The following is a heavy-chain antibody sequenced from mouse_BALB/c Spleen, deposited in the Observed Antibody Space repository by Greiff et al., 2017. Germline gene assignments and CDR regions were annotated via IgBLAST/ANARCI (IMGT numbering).Heavy chain of an antibody. V-gene: IGHV5-4*02. CDR1: GFTFSDYY. CDR2: ISDGGSYT. J-gene: IGHJ4*01. Sequence: DVMLVESGGGLVKPGGSLKLSCAASGFTFSDYYMYWVRQTPEKRLEWVATISDGGSYTYYPDSVKGRFTISRDNAKNNLYLQMSSLKSEDTAMYYCAREGDYDGSSEGFMDYWGQGTSVTVSS. D-gene: IGHD1-1*01. CDR3: AREGDYDGSSEGFMDY.